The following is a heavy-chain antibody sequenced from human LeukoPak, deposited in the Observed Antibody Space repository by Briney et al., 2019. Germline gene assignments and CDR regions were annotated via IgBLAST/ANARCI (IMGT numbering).Heavy chain of an antibody. CDR1: GFTFSSYA. V-gene: IGHV3-23*01. CDR2: ISGSGGST. D-gene: IGHD3-3*02. J-gene: IGHJ4*02. Sequence: GGSLRLSCAASGFTFSSYAMSWVRQAPGKGLEWVSAISGSGGSTYYADSVKGRFTISRDDSKNTLYLQMNSLKTEDTAVYYCTTEDGCIFYWGQGTLVTVSS. CDR3: TTEDGCIFY.